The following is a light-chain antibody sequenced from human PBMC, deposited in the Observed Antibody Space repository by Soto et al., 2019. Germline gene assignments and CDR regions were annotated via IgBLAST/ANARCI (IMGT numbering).Light chain of an antibody. CDR1: SSDVGGYNY. CDR3: SSYAGSNSWV. CDR2: EVS. V-gene: IGLV2-8*01. Sequence: QSALTQPPSASGSPGQSVTISCTGNSSDVGGYNYVSWYQQHPGKAPKVMISEVSKRPSGVPDRFSGSKSGNTASLTVSGLQAEDGAHYYCSSYAGSNSWVFGGGTQRTVL. J-gene: IGLJ3*02.